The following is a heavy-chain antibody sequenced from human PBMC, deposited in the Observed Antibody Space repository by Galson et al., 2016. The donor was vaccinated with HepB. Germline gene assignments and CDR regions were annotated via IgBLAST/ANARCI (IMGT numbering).Heavy chain of an antibody. Sequence: SVKVSCTASGITFTSFDMQWVRQARGQRLEWIGWIVVGSGNTNYAQKFQERVTITRDMSTSAAYMELSSLRSEDTAVYYCAAADCSGTSCPGATDYWGQGTLVTVAS. CDR3: AAADCSGTSCPGATDY. V-gene: IGHV1-58*02. CDR1: GITFTSFD. CDR2: IVVGSGNT. D-gene: IGHD2-2*01. J-gene: IGHJ4*02.